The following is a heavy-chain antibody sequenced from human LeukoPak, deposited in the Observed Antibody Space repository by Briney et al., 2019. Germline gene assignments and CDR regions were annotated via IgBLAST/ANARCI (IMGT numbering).Heavy chain of an antibody. CDR2: ISLYKGNT. V-gene: IGHV1-18*01. D-gene: IGHD2-21*02. CDR1: GYTFISFG. CDR3: ARVQIVVVTGSYYPDAFDI. J-gene: IGHJ3*02. Sequence: ASVKVSCKASGYTFISFGISWVRQAPGHGLEWIGWISLYKGNTNYAQNVQGRVTMTTDTSTSTAYMELRSLRSDDTAVYYCARVQIVVVTGSYYPDAFDIWGQGTMVTVSS.